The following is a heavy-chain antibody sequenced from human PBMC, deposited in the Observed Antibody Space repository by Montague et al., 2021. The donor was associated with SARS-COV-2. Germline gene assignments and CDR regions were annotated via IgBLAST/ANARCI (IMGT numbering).Heavy chain of an antibody. CDR3: ARDVGWYSSSWFDY. CDR2: IHYSGST. CDR1: GGSISSGGYY. Sequence: TLSLTCTVSGGSISSGGYYWSWIRQHPGKGLEWIGYIHYSGSTYYNPSLKSRVTISVDTSKNQLSLKLSSVTAADTAVYYCARDVGWYSSSWFDYWGQGTLVTVSS. V-gene: IGHV4-31*03. D-gene: IGHD6-13*01. J-gene: IGHJ4*02.